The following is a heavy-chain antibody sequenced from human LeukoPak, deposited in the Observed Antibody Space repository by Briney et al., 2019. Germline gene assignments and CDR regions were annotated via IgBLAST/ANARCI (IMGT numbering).Heavy chain of an antibody. CDR3: ARGRGGRRIYHYYTDV. V-gene: IGHV1-8*01. D-gene: IGHD3-16*01. CDR1: GYTFSSHD. Sequence: ASVKVSCTASGYTFSSHDVNWVRQGTGQGLEWMGWMDPKSGNTGYAQKFQGRVTMTRNTSISTAYMELSSLRSEDTAVYYCARGRGGRRIYHYYTDVWGKGTTVTISS. J-gene: IGHJ6*03. CDR2: MDPKSGNT.